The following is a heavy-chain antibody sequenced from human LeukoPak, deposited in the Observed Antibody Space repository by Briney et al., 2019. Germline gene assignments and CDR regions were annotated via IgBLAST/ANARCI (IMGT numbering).Heavy chain of an antibody. CDR3: AKGSSNWRDYYYFDY. Sequence: GGSLRLSCAASGFTFSSYSMNWVRQAPGKGLAWVSAISDSGGSTQYADSVKGRFISRDNSKNTLYLQMNSLRVEDTAVYYCAKGSSNWRDYYYFDYWGQGTLVTVSS. CDR1: GFTFSSYS. D-gene: IGHD6-13*01. CDR2: ISDSGGST. V-gene: IGHV3-23*01. J-gene: IGHJ4*02.